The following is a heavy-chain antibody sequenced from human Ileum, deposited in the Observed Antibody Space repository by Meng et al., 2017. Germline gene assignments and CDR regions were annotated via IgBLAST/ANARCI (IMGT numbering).Heavy chain of an antibody. D-gene: IGHD2-2*01. CDR1: GYTFSNYA. CDR3: ARSYCSSTSCQYYFDY. Sequence: QVHLVQSGAEVKKPGASVKVSCQASGYTFSNYAIHWVRQAPGQRLEWMGWINAGDGTTKYSEKFQGRVSITRDTSASTGYMELSSLTSEDTAVYHCARSYCSSTSCQYYFDYWGQGTLVTVPQ. V-gene: IGHV1-3*01. CDR2: INAGDGTT. J-gene: IGHJ4*02.